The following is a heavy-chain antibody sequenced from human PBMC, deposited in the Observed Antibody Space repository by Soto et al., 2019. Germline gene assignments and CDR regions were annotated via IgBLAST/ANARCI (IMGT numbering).Heavy chain of an antibody. CDR3: ARIGWRGDS. D-gene: IGHD6-19*01. V-gene: IGHV4-61*01. J-gene: IGHJ4*02. Sequence: QVQLQESGPGRVKPSETLSLTCSVSGGSVRTGSYHWSWIRQPPEEGLEWIGFIPNNGSPDYNPSLKSRVVVAIDSSKNQFSLKVNSVTAADKAVYLCARIGWRGDSWGQGTLVTVSS. CDR1: GGSVRTGSYH. CDR2: IPNNGSP.